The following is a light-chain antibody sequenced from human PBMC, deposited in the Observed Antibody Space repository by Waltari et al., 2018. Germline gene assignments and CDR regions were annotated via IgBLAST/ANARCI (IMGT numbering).Light chain of an antibody. J-gene: IGKJ1*01. CDR1: QSVNSW. CDR2: KAS. Sequence: DIQMMQSPSTLPASVGDRFAITCGASQSVNSWLAWYQQKPGKAPKFLIYKASILESGVPSRFSGSGSGTEFTLTISNLQPDDFATYYCQQYNRYSTFGQGTKVELK. V-gene: IGKV1-5*03. CDR3: QQYNRYST.